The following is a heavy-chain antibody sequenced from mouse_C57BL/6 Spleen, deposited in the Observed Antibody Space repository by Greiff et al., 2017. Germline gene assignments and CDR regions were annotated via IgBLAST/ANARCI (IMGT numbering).Heavy chain of an antibody. CDR3: ARMVTTFFHYAMDY. J-gene: IGHJ4*01. Sequence: QVQLKESGTELVKPGASVKLSCKASGYTFTSYWMHWVKQRPGQGLEWIGNINPSNGGTNYNEKFKSKATLTVDKSSSTAYMQLSSLTSEDSAVYYCARMVTTFFHYAMDYWGQGTSVTVSS. V-gene: IGHV1-53*01. CDR2: INPSNGGT. CDR1: GYTFTSYW. D-gene: IGHD2-2*01.